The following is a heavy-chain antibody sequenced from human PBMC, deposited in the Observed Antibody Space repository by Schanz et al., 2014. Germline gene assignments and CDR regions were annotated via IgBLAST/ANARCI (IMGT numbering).Heavy chain of an antibody. V-gene: IGHV1-18*04. CDR2: ISVYTGNT. J-gene: IGHJ4*02. CDR1: GFNFNNYD. D-gene: IGHD3-9*01. CDR3: ARDAADFYDILTEEDY. Sequence: QVQLVQSGAEVKKPGASVKVSCTASGFNFNNYDINWVRQATGQGLEWMGWISVYTGNTKYGQKVQGRVTMNADTSTNTAYMERRSLRSDDTAVYYCARDAADFYDILTEEDYWGQGTLVTVSS.